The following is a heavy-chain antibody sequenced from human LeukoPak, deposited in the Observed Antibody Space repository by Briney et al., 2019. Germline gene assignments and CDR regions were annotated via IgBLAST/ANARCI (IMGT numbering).Heavy chain of an antibody. CDR2: INPNSGGT. J-gene: IGHJ4*02. CDR3: ARGHIVGATTDLDY. Sequence: ASVKVSCKASGYTFTGYYMHWVRQAPGQGLEWMGRINPNSGGTNYAQKFQGRVTMTRDTSISTAYMELSRLRSDDTAVYYCARGHIVGATTDLDYWGQGTLVTVSS. CDR1: GYTFTGYY. V-gene: IGHV1-2*06. D-gene: IGHD1-26*01.